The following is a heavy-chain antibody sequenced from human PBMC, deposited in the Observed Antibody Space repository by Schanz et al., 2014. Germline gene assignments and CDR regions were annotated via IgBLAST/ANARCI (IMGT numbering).Heavy chain of an antibody. CDR3: ARGASKLSGSGAYFRIDY. CDR1: GYPFTGFY. D-gene: IGHD3-16*01. V-gene: IGHV1-2*06. J-gene: IGHJ4*02. Sequence: QVPLVQSGAEVQMPGASMTVSCTASGYPFTGFYIHWVRQAPGHGLQWMGRINPNNGAANVAFEFQGRVTLTRDTSISTAYLDLRRLTSDDTAFYYCARGASKLSGSGAYFRIDYWGQGALVSVSS. CDR2: INPNNGAA.